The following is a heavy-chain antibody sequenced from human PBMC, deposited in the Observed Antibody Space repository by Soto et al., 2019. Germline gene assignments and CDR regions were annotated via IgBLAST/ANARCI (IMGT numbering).Heavy chain of an antibody. Sequence: QVQLVQSGAEVKKPGASVKVSCKASGYTFTSYGISWVRQAPGQGLEWMGWISAYNGNTDYAQKLQGRVTMTTDTPTSTAYMELRSLRSDDTDVYYCARGRSWGRGLCDDYPWGAFDYWGQGTLVTVSS. V-gene: IGHV1-18*01. CDR3: ARGRSWGRGLCDDYPWGAFDY. CDR2: ISAYNGNT. CDR1: GYTFTSYG. D-gene: IGHD3-16*01. J-gene: IGHJ4*02.